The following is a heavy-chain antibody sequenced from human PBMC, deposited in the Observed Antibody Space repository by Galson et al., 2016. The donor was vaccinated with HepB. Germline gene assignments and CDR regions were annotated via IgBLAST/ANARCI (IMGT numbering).Heavy chain of an antibody. CDR3: ARHWNNDWFFDY. D-gene: IGHD1/OR15-1a*01. Sequence: SVKVSCKVSVYTFTNCPFSWVRQAPGQGLEWMGWINPNSGGTDYAQKFQGRVSMTRDTSISTAYMEVTRLRSDDTAVYYCARHWNNDWFFDYWGQGTLVTVSS. CDR1: VYTFTNCP. V-gene: IGHV1-2*02. J-gene: IGHJ4*02. CDR2: INPNSGGT.